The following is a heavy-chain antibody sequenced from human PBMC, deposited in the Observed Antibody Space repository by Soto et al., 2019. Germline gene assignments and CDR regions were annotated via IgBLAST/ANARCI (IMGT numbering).Heavy chain of an antibody. Sequence: EVQLLESGGGLVQPGGSLRLSCAASGFTFNNFAMSWVRQAPGKGLEWVSTITGSGVTTYYADSVKGRFTISRDNSKNTLYLQMNRLRAEDTARYYCAKDRKGERPDYWGQGILVTVSS. V-gene: IGHV3-23*01. D-gene: IGHD3-16*01. CDR2: ITGSGVTT. J-gene: IGHJ4*02. CDR1: GFTFNNFA. CDR3: AKDRKGERPDY.